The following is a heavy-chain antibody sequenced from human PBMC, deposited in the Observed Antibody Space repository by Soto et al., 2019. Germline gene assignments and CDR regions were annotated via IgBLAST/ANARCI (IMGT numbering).Heavy chain of an antibody. CDR2: IYYSGST. D-gene: IGHD6-13*01. CDR3: ARAFSSSWDWFDP. Sequence: SETLSLTCTVSGGSISSYYWSWIRQPPGKGLEWIGYIYYSGSTNYNPSLKSRVTISVDTSKNQFSLKLSSVTAADTAVYYCARAFSSSWDWFDPWGQGTLVTVPQ. CDR1: GGSISSYY. J-gene: IGHJ5*02. V-gene: IGHV4-59*01.